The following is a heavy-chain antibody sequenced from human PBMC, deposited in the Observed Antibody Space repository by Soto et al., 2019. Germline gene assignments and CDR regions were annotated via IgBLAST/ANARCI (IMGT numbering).Heavy chain of an antibody. CDR1: GFTFSSYA. Sequence: GGSLRLSCAASGFTFSSYAMSWVRQAPGKGLEWVSAISGSGGSTYYADSVKGRFTISRDNSKNTLYLQMNSLRAEDTAVYYCANPITIFGVGDMDVWGQGTTVTVSS. J-gene: IGHJ6*02. D-gene: IGHD3-3*01. CDR3: ANPITIFGVGDMDV. CDR2: ISGSGGST. V-gene: IGHV3-23*01.